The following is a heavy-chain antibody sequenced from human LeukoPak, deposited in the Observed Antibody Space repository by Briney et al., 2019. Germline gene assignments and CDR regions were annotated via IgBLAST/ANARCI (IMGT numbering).Heavy chain of an antibody. CDR3: ASSIHGGNGIYYGMDA. CDR1: GYTFTSYG. D-gene: IGHD4-23*01. CDR2: ISAYNGNT. J-gene: IGHJ6*02. V-gene: IGHV1-18*01. Sequence: ASVKASCKASGYTFTSYGISWVRQAPGQGLEWMGWISAYNGNTNYAQKLQGRVTMTTDTSTSTAYMELRSLRSDDTAVYYCASSIHGGNGIYYGMDAWGQGTTVTVSS.